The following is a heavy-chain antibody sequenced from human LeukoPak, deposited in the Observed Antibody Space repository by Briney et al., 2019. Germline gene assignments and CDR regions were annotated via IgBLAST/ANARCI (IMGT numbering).Heavy chain of an antibody. Sequence: ASVKVSCKASGYTFTSYDINWVRQATGQGLEWMGWMNPNSGNTGYAQKFQGRVPMTRNTSVSTAYMELSSLRSEDTAVYYCARAGRYSRTTDYWGQGTLVTVSS. D-gene: IGHD6-13*01. CDR2: MNPNSGNT. J-gene: IGHJ4*02. CDR3: ARAGRYSRTTDY. V-gene: IGHV1-8*01. CDR1: GYTFTSYD.